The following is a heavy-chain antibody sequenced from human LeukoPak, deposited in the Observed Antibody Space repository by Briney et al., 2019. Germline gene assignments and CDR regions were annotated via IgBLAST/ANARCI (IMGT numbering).Heavy chain of an antibody. D-gene: IGHD3-16*02. V-gene: IGHV3-15*01. CDR3: TTTILRLGELSFDY. J-gene: IGHJ4*02. CDR1: GFTFSNAW. CDR2: IKSKTDGGTT. Sequence: PGGSLRLSCAASGFTFSNAWMSWVRQAPGKGLEWVGRIKSKTDGGTTDYAAPVKGRFTISRDDSKNTLYLQMNSLKTEDTAVYYCTTTILRLGELSFDYWGQGTLVTVSS.